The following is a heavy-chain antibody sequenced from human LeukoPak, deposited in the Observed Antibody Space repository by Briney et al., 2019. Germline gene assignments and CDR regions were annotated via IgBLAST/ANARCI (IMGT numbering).Heavy chain of an antibody. CDR1: EYPFTDHY. D-gene: IGHD1-26*01. CDR2: INPNSGAT. V-gene: IGHV1-2*02. CDR3: ARNGKFDNWFDP. J-gene: IGHJ5*02. Sequence: ASVKVSCKASEYPFTDHYIHWVRQAPGQGLEWMGWINPNSGATNYAQKFQGRVTMTTDTSISTAYLDLGRLTTDDTAVYYCARNGKFDNWFDPWGPGTLVAVSS.